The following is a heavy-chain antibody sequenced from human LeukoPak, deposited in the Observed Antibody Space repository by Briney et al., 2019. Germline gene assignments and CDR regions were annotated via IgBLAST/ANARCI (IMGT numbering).Heavy chain of an antibody. D-gene: IGHD6-13*01. Sequence: SQTLSLPCTVSGGSISSGGYYWSWIRQPPGKGLEWIGYIYHSGSTYYNPSLKSRVTISVDRSKNQFSLKLSSVTAADTAVYYCARDSAAGPMHYWGQGTLVTVSS. V-gene: IGHV4-30-2*01. J-gene: IGHJ4*02. CDR1: GGSISSGGYY. CDR2: IYHSGST. CDR3: ARDSAAGPMHY.